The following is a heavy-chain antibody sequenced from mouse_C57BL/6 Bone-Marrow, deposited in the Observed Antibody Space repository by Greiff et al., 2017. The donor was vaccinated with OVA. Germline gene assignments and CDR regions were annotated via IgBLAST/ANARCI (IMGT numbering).Heavy chain of an antibody. J-gene: IGHJ3*01. V-gene: IGHV8-8*01. Sequence: QVTLKVSGPGILQPSQTLSLTCSFSGFSLSTFGLGVGWIRQPSGKGLEWLAHIWWDDDKYYNPALKSRLTISKDTSKIQVFLEIANVDTADTATYYCARDYDGRDVWGQGTLVTVSA. CDR3: ARDYDGRDV. CDR2: IWWDDDK. CDR1: GFSLSTFGLG. D-gene: IGHD2-4*01.